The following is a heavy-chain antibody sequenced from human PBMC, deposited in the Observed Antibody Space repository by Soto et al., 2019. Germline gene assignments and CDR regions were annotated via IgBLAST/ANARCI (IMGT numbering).Heavy chain of an antibody. CDR1: GFTFSSYG. CDR2: IWYDGSNK. CDR3: ARDSHVGSGWQLTADY. Sequence: LRLSCAASGFTFSSYGMHWVRQAPGKGLEWVAVIWYDGSNKYYAESVKGRFTISRDNSKNTLYLQMDSLRAEDTAVYYCARDSHVGSGWQLTADYWGQGTLVTVSS. V-gene: IGHV3-33*01. D-gene: IGHD6-19*01. J-gene: IGHJ4*02.